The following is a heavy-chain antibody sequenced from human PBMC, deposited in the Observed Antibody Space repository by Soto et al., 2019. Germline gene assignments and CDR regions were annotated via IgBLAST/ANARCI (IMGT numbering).Heavy chain of an antibody. V-gene: IGHV3-7*01. CDR3: VKDNRGSY. CDR2: INQDGSER. D-gene: IGHD3-10*01. J-gene: IGHJ4*02. CDR1: GLTFSTCW. Sequence: EVQLVESGGGLVQPGGSLRLSCAASGLTFSTCWMMWVRQAPGKGLEWVANINQDGSERYYVDSVKGRFTISRDNAKNSLYLQMNSLRAEDTAVYYCVKDNRGSYWGQGTLVTVSS.